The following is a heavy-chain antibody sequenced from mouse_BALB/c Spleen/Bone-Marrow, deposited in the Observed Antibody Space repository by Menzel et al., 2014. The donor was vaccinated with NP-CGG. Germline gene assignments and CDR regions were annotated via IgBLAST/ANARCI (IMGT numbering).Heavy chain of an antibody. CDR2: INPYNDGT. CDR3: AKGGNYRYDFDY. D-gene: IGHD2-14*01. Sequence: VQLQQSGPELVKPGASVKMSCKASGYTFTSYVMHWVKQKPGQGLEWIGYINPYNDGTKYNEKFKGMATLTSDRSSSTAYMELSSLTSEDSAVYYRAKGGNYRYDFDYWGQGTTLSLSS. V-gene: IGHV1-14*01. CDR1: GYTFTSYV. J-gene: IGHJ2*01.